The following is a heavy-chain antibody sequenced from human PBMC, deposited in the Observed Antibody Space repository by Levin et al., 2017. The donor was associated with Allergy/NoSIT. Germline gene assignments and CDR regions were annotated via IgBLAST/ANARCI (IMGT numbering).Heavy chain of an antibody. J-gene: IGHJ6*02. D-gene: IGHD1-26*01. CDR2: ISSSSSTI. CDR1: GFTFSSYS. Sequence: GGSLRLSCAASGFTFSSYSMNWVRQAPGKGLEWVSYISSSSSTIYYADSVKGRFTISRDNAKNSLYLQMNSLRAEDTAVYYCARDRWEYYYYYRMDVWGQGTTVTVSS. V-gene: IGHV3-48*01. CDR3: ARDRWEYYYYYRMDV.